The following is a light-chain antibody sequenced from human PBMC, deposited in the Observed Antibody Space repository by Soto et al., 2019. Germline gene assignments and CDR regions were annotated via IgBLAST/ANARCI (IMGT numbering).Light chain of an antibody. V-gene: IGKV1-5*01. CDR3: QQYKSYPVT. CDR2: GAS. J-gene: IGKJ4*01. CDR1: ESISTS. Sequence: DIQMTQSPSTLSPSVGDRVTITCRASESISTSLAWYQQKPGKGPKALIYGASSLESGVPSRFSGSGSGTEFTLTISSLQPDDFATDYCQQYKSYPVTFGGGTKVEIK.